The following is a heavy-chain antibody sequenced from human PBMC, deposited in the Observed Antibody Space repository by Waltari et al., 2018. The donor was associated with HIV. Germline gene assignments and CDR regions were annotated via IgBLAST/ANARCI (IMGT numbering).Heavy chain of an antibody. CDR1: GGTFSSYA. D-gene: IGHD6-19*01. J-gene: IGHJ6*02. CDR2: ISPILGIA. V-gene: IGHV1-69*04. Sequence: QVQLVQSGAEVKKPGSSVKVSCKASGGTFSSYAISWVRQAPGQGLEWMGRISPILGIANYAQKFQGRVTITADKSTSTAYMELSSLRSEDTAVYYCARGEYSSGWRDYYYGMDVWGQGTTVTVSS. CDR3: ARGEYSSGWRDYYYGMDV.